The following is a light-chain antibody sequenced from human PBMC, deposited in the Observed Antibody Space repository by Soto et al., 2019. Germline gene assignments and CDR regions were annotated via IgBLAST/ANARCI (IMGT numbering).Light chain of an antibody. CDR1: RDIRDF. J-gene: IGKJ2*01. V-gene: IGKV1-33*01. CDR2: DAS. Sequence: DIQMTQSPSSLSASVGDRVTITCQASRDIRDFLNWYQQKPGKAPKLLIYDASNLAEGVPPRFSGSGSGTDFTFSISSLQPEDFATYYCQQYDNIPSYTFGQGTKLEIK. CDR3: QQYDNIPSYT.